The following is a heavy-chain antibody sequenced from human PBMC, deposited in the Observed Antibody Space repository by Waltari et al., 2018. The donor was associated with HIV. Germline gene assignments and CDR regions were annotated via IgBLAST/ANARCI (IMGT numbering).Heavy chain of an antibody. Sequence: QVQLQESGPGLVKPSQTLSLTCTVSGGSISSGSYYWSWIRQPAGKGLEWIGRIYTSGSTNYNPSLKSRVTISVDTSKNQFSLKLSSVTAADTAVYYCARVGDYYDSSGYFRAFDIWGQGTMVTVSS. D-gene: IGHD3-22*01. CDR2: IYTSGST. CDR1: GGSISSGSYY. J-gene: IGHJ3*02. CDR3: ARVGDYYDSSGYFRAFDI. V-gene: IGHV4-61*02.